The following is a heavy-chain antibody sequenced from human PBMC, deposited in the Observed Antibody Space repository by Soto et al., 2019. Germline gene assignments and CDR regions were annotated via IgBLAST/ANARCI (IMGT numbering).Heavy chain of an antibody. CDR3: ARYSSSSHDAFDI. Sequence: QVQLQESGPGLVKPSQTLSLTCTVSGGSISSGGYYWSWIRQHPGKGLEWIGYIYYSGSTYYNPSHKSRVTISVDTSKNQFSLKLSSVTAANTAVYYCARYSSSSHDAFDIWGQGTMVTVSS. V-gene: IGHV4-31*03. CDR1: GGSISSGGYY. CDR2: IYYSGST. J-gene: IGHJ3*02. D-gene: IGHD6-6*01.